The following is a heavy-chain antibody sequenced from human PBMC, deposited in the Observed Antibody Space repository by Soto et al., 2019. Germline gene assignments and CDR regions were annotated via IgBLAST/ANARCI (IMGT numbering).Heavy chain of an antibody. CDR3: GRTYCAGDCRARYFDD. CDR1: GYILSSYN. V-gene: IGHV1-46*03. D-gene: IGHD2-21*02. J-gene: IGHJ4*02. CDR2: INPSSGRT. Sequence: ASVKGSCKASGYILSSYNMHWVRRAPGQGLEWMGIINPSSGRTNYAQKFKDRITMTRDTSASTVYMEVSSLTSEDTAVYYCGRTYCAGDCRARYFDDWGQGSLVTVSS.